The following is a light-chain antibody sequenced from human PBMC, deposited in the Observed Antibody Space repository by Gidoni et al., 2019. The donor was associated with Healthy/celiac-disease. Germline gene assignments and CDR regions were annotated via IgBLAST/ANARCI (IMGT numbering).Light chain of an antibody. Sequence: EIVMTQSPATLSVSPGARATLSCRASQSVSSNLAWYQQKPGQAPRLLVYGASTRATGSPARFSGSGSGTEFTLTISSLQSEDFAVYYCQQYNNWPALTFGGGTKVEIK. CDR1: QSVSSN. V-gene: IGKV3-15*01. CDR3: QQYNNWPALT. J-gene: IGKJ4*01. CDR2: GAS.